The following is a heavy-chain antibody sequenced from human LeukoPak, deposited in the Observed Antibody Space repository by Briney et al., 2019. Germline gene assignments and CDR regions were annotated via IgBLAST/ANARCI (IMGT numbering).Heavy chain of an antibody. V-gene: IGHV4-34*01. CDR1: GGSFSGYY. CDR2: INHSGST. Sequence: SETLSLTCAVYGGSFSGYYWSWIRQPPGKGLEWIGEINHSGSTNYNPSLKSRVTISVDTSKNQFSLKLSSVTAADTAVYYCARHYTNYCFDFWGQGTLVTVSS. J-gene: IGHJ4*02. CDR3: ARHYTNYCFDF. D-gene: IGHD4-11*01.